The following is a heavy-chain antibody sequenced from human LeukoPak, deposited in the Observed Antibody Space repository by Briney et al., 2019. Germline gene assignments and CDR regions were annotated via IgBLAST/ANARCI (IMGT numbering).Heavy chain of an antibody. J-gene: IGHJ4*02. V-gene: IGHV4-34*01. Sequence: SETLPLTCAVYGGSFSGYYWSWIRQPPGKGLEWIGEINHSGSTNYNPSLKSRVTISVDTSKNQFSLKLSSVTAADTAVYYCARFPDDYGGYYWGQGTLVTVSS. CDR1: GGSFSGYY. CDR2: INHSGST. CDR3: ARFPDDYGGYY. D-gene: IGHD4-23*01.